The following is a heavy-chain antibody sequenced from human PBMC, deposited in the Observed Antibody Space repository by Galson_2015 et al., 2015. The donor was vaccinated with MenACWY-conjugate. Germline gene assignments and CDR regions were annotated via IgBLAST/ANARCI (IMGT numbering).Heavy chain of an antibody. CDR1: ECTFTSFA. CDR2: INAGTGST. V-gene: IGHV1-3*01. CDR3: ARSPRDYTSGRFSFHH. Sequence: QSGAEVTKPGESLPISCMASECTFTSFAMHWVRQAPGQSLEWLGWINAGTGSTEYSQKFQGRVTISSDTSAKIAYMELSSLTSEDTAVYFCARSPRDYTSGRFSFHHWGQGTLLTVSS. D-gene: IGHD3-10*01. J-gene: IGHJ1*01.